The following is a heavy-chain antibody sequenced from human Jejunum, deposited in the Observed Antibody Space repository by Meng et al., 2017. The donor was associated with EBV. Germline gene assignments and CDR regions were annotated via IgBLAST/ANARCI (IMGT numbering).Heavy chain of an antibody. D-gene: IGHD6-13*01. Sequence: QWQLVQSGAEVKKPGASVKVACKASEDTFTGYYYMHWVRQAPGQGLEWMGRINPYTGGTNYAQKFQGRVTMTRDTSNNTTYMEVNSLRSDDTAVYFCARDGYSSGWYYWGQGTLVTVSS. V-gene: IGHV1-2*06. J-gene: IGHJ4*02. CDR3: ARDGYSSGWYY. CDR2: INPYTGGT. CDR1: EDTFTGYYY.